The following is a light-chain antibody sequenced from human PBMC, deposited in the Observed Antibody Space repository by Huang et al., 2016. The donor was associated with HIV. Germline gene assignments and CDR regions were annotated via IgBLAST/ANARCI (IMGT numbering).Light chain of an antibody. CDR1: QSISNN. V-gene: IGKV1-39*01. J-gene: IGKJ3*01. CDR2: AAS. CDR3: QQSYTTPRVT. Sequence: DIQMTQSPSSLSASVGDRVTITCRAIQSISNNLNWYQQKPGKAHKLLIYAASNLQTGVSLRFSCDGSGTNFALTISALQPEDFATYYCQQSYTTPRVTFGPGTRVHV.